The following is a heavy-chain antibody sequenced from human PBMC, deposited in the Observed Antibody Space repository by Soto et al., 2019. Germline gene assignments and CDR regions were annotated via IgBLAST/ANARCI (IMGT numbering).Heavy chain of an antibody. CDR1: GGSISSRSYY. V-gene: IGHV4-39*01. D-gene: IGHD3-3*01. CDR2: IYYSGST. CDR3: ASPPQRITIAAN. J-gene: IGHJ4*02. Sequence: QLQLQESGPGLVKPSETLSLTCTVSGGSISSRSYYRGWIRQPPGKGLEWIGSIYYSGSTYYNPSLKGRVTISVDTSEVRCSLTPSSVTAAYTAVYYCASPPQRITIAANWGQGTLVTVSS.